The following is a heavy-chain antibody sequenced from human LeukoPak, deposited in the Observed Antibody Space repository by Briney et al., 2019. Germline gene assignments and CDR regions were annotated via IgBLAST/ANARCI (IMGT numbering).Heavy chain of an antibody. V-gene: IGHV4-59*01. J-gene: IGHJ4*02. D-gene: IGHD3-16*02. CDR3: AREFPLSYYFDY. CDR2: IYYSGST. CDR1: GGSISSYY. Sequence: SETLSLTCTVSGGSISSYYWSWIRQPPGKGLEWIGYIYYSGSTNYNPSLKSRVTISVDTSKNQFSLKLSSVTAADTAVYYCAREFPLSYYFDYWGQGALVTVSS.